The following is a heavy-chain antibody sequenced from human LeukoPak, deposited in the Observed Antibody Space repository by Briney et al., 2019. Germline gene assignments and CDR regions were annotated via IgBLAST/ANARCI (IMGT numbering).Heavy chain of an antibody. J-gene: IGHJ5*02. D-gene: IGHD6-13*01. Sequence: IGRIYTSGNSNYNPSLKSRVTMSLDTSKNQFSLKLSSVTAADTAVYYCARNPYGQLDWFDPWGQGTLVTVSS. CDR3: ARNPYGQLDWFDP. V-gene: IGHV4-4*07. CDR2: IYTSGNS.